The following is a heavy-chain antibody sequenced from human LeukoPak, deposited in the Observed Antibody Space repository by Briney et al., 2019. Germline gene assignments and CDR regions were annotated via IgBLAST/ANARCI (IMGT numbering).Heavy chain of an antibody. CDR2: INPNSGGT. Sequence: ASVKVSCKASGGTFSSYAISWVRQAPGQGLEWMGWINPNSGGTNYAQKFQGRVTMTRDTSISTAYMELSRLRSDDTAVYYCARDRGDYDFWSGYLTGAFDIWGQGTMVTVSS. J-gene: IGHJ3*02. CDR3: ARDRGDYDFWSGYLTGAFDI. CDR1: GGTFSSYA. V-gene: IGHV1-2*02. D-gene: IGHD3-3*01.